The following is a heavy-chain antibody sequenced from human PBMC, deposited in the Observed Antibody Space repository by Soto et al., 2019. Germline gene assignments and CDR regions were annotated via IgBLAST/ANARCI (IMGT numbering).Heavy chain of an antibody. CDR2: IYWDDDK. D-gene: IGHD7-27*01. V-gene: IGHV2-5*02. J-gene: IGHJ4*02. Sequence: KESGPTLVKPTQTLTLTCTFSGFSLSTSGVGVGWIRQPPGKALEWLALIYWDDDKRYSPSLKSRLTITKDPYKNQVVLTMTNMDPVDTDTYYCAHSLIPNWGSRGAFDYWGQGTLVTVSS. CDR3: AHSLIPNWGSRGAFDY. CDR1: GFSLSTSGVG.